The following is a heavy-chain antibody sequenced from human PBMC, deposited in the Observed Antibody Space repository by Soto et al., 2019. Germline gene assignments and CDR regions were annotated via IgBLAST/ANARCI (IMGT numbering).Heavy chain of an antibody. CDR1: GGSVTSYH. D-gene: IGHD1-1*01. V-gene: IGHV4-34*10. CDR2: VHISGHS. CDR3: ARVRQGCSANNCYFDP. J-gene: IGHJ5*01. Sequence: SETLSLTCVVSGGSVTSYHWSWIRQFPGKGLEWIAEVHISGHSNYNPSLRSRVSVSIDSSKNQFYLNLNSVTAADTAIYYCARVRQGCSANNCYFDPWGQGTQVTVSS.